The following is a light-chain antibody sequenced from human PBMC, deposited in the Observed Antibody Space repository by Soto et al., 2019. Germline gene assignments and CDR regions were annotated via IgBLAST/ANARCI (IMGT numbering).Light chain of an antibody. CDR2: KAS. CDR3: QQYNTYSPT. J-gene: IGKJ1*01. Sequence: QINQSPSTLSASVGDRVTITCRASQSITGWLAWFQQKPGKAPKLLIYKASTLKSGVPSRFSGSGSGTEFTLTISSLQPDDFATYYCQQYNTYSPTFGQGTKVDIK. CDR1: QSITGW. V-gene: IGKV1-5*03.